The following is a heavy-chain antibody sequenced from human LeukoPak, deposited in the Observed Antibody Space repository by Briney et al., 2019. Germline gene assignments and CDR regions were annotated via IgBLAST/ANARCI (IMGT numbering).Heavy chain of an antibody. Sequence: ASVKVSCKASGYTFTSYYMHWVRQAPGQGLEWMGIINPSGGSTSYAQKFQGRVTMTRDTSTSTVYMELSSLRSEDTAVYYCATRGKPFYDFWSGLYYMDVWGKGTTVTVSS. CDR3: ATRGKPFYDFWSGLYYMDV. V-gene: IGHV1-46*01. D-gene: IGHD3-3*01. J-gene: IGHJ6*03. CDR1: GYTFTSYY. CDR2: INPSGGST.